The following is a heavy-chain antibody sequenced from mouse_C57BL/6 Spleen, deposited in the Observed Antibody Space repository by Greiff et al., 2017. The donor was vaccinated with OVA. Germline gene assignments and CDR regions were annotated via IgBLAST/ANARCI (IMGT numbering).Heavy chain of an antibody. CDR1: GFNIKDYY. CDR2: IDPEDGET. Sequence: EVQGVESGAELVKPGASVKLSCTASGFNIKDYYMHWVKQRTEQGLEWIGRIDPEDGETKYAPKFQGKATITADTSSNTAYLQLSSLTSEDTAVYYCARRSTQEAWFAYWGQGTLVTVSA. V-gene: IGHV14-2*01. D-gene: IGHD1-1*01. CDR3: ARRSTQEAWFAY. J-gene: IGHJ3*01.